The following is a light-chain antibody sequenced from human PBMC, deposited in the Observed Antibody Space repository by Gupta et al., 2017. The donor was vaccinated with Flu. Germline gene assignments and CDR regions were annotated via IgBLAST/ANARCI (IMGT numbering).Light chain of an antibody. CDR3: QAWGFGFRV. CDR1: SGHSNYA. Sequence: QLVLTQSPSASASLGASVTLTCTLSSGHSNYAIAWHQQHPEKGPRYLMKINSDGSHSTGDGIPDRFSGSSSGAERYLTISSLQSEDEDDYYCQAWGFGFRVFGGGTKLTVL. J-gene: IGLJ3*02. V-gene: IGLV4-69*01. CDR2: INSDGSH.